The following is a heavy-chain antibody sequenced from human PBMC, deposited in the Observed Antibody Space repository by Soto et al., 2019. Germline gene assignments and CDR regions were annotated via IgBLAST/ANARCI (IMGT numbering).Heavy chain of an antibody. Sequence: PGGSLRLSCAASGFTFSSYGIHWVRQAPGKGLEWVALISYDGSNKYYADSVKGRFTISRDNSKNTLYLQMNSLRAEDTAMYYCAKDAPYYYDSSGYYGPFDYWGQGNLVTVSS. CDR2: ISYDGSNK. V-gene: IGHV3-30*18. CDR1: GFTFSSYG. J-gene: IGHJ4*02. D-gene: IGHD3-22*01. CDR3: AKDAPYYYDSSGYYGPFDY.